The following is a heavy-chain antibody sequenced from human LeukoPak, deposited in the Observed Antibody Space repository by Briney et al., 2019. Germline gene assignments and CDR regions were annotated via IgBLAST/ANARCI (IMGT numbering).Heavy chain of an antibody. CDR1: GYTFTSYD. CDR3: ARDVAAAGFLKWFDP. D-gene: IGHD6-13*01. V-gene: IGHV1-8*01. J-gene: IGHJ5*02. CDR2: MNPNSGNT. Sequence: ASVKVSCKASGYTFTSYDINWVRQATGQGLEWMGWMNPNSGNTGYAQKFQGRVTMTRNTSISTAYMELSSLRSEDTAVYYCARDVAAAGFLKWFDPWGQGTLVTVSS.